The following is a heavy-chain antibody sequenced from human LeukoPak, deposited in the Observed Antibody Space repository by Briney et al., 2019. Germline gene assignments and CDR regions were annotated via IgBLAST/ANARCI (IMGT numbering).Heavy chain of an antibody. CDR3: ARLNFASGVRLTTHYFHYYYMDV. CDR1: GYSFTIYW. CDR2: IYPGDSDT. V-gene: IGHV5-51*01. J-gene: IGHJ6*03. Sequence: GESVKISCKGSGYSFTIYWIGWVRQMPGKGLEWMGIIYPGDSDTRYSPSFQGQVTTSADKSIYTAYLQWSSLKASDIAMYYCARLNFASGVRLTTHYFHYYYMDVWGKGTTVTVSS. D-gene: IGHD3-22*01.